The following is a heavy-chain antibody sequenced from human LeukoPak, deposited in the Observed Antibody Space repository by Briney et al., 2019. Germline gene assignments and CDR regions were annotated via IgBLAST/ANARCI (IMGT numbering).Heavy chain of an antibody. D-gene: IGHD3-22*01. J-gene: IGHJ5*02. Sequence: SETLSLTCTVSGVSLNSGGYYWSWIRQPPGKGLEWVGYIYYSGNTYYNPSLKSRVTISVDTSKNQFSLKLSSVTAADTAVYYCARGHYYDSSGPGVFDPWGQGTLVTVSS. CDR3: ARGHYYDSSGPGVFDP. CDR2: IYYSGNT. V-gene: IGHV4-31*03. CDR1: GVSLNSGGYY.